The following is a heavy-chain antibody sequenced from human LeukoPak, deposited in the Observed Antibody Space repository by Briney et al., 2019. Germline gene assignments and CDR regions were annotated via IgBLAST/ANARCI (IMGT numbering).Heavy chain of an antibody. CDR1: GGSISSGDYH. CDR2: IYYSGST. V-gene: IGHV4-30-4*01. J-gene: IGHJ5*02. CDR3: ARDASYGDDGRFDP. Sequence: SETLSLTCTVSGGSISSGDYHWSWIRQPPGKGLEWIGYIYYSGSTYYNPSLKSRVTISVDTSKNQFSLKLSSVTAADTAVYYCARDASYGDDGRFDPWGQGTLVTVSS. D-gene: IGHD4-17*01.